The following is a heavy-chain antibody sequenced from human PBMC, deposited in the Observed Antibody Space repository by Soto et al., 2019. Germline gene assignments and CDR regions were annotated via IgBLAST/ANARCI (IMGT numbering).Heavy chain of an antibody. Sequence: QVHLVQSADEVKKPGASVKVSCKTSGYTFTNFGISWVRQAPGQGLEWLGWFSTAHSDVGYAQKFQGRVTLTRDTSTSTAYLELRSRTSDDTAVYFCARELAYIREYWGQGTLITFSS. CDR3: ARELAYIREY. D-gene: IGHD2-2*02. J-gene: IGHJ4*02. V-gene: IGHV1-18*01. CDR2: FSTAHSDV. CDR1: GYTFTNFG.